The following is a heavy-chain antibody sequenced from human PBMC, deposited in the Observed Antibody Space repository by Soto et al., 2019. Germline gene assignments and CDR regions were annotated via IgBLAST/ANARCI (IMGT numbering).Heavy chain of an antibody. CDR3: ARAYYYDSSDYYVSPGFDY. Sequence: GEALKISCQTSGYSFTIYWIGWVRQMPGKGLEWMGIIYLGDSDIRYSPSFQGQVTISADKSISTAYLQWSSLKASGTAMYYCARAYYYDSSDYYVSPGFDYWGQGTLVTVSS. D-gene: IGHD3-22*01. CDR2: IYLGDSDI. J-gene: IGHJ4*02. V-gene: IGHV5-51*01. CDR1: GYSFTIYW.